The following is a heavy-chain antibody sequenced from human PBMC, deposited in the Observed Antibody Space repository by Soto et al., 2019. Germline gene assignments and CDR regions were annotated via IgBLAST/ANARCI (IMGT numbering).Heavy chain of an antibody. CDR2: IYPGDSDT. Sequence: GESLKISCKGSGYSFTSYWIGWVRQMPGKGLEWMGIIYPGDSDTRYSPSFQGHVTISADKSISTPYLQWSSLKASDTALYYGASTGGFPCTGASCTSLPAALHNGGPGTMVAVSS. D-gene: IGHD2-15*01. CDR1: GYSFTSYW. CDR3: ASTGGFPCTGASCTSLPAALHN. J-gene: IGHJ3*01. V-gene: IGHV5-51*01.